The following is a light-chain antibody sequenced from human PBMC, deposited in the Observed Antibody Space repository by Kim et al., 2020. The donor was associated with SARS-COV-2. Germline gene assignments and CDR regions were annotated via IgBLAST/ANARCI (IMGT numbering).Light chain of an antibody. J-gene: IGLJ2*01. V-gene: IGLV3-19*01. CDR2: GKN. CDR3: NSRDSSGNPYVV. Sequence: SSELTQDPAVSVALGQTVRITCQGDSLRSYYASWYQQKPGQAPLLVIYGKNNRPSGIPDRFSGSSSGNTASLTITGAQAEDEADYYCNSRDSSGNPYVVFGGGTKLTVL. CDR1: SLRSYY.